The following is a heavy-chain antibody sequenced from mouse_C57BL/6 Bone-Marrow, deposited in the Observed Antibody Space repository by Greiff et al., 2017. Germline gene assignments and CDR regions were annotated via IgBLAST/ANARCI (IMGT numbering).Heavy chain of an antibody. V-gene: IGHV1-81*01. D-gene: IGHD1-1*01. J-gene: IGHJ3*01. Sequence: QVQLKESGAELARPGASVKLSCKASGYTFTSYGISWVKQRTGQGLEWIGEIYPRSGNTYYNEKFKGKATLTADKSSSTAYMELRSLTSEDAAVYFCAREGLYYGSSGAWFAYWGQGTLVTVSA. CDR2: IYPRSGNT. CDR3: AREGLYYGSSGAWFAY. CDR1: GYTFTSYG.